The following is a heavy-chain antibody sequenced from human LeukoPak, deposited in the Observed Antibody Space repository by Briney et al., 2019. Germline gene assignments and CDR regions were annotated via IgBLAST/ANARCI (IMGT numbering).Heavy chain of an antibody. Sequence: ASVKVSCKASGYTFTSYDINWVRQATGQGLEWMGWMNPNSGNTGYAQKFQGRVTMTRNTSISTAYMELSSLRSDDTAVYYCAREPMITFGARRYFDYWGQGTLVTVSS. CDR3: AREPMITFGARRYFDY. J-gene: IGHJ4*02. D-gene: IGHD3-16*01. CDR2: MNPNSGNT. V-gene: IGHV1-8*01. CDR1: GYTFTSYD.